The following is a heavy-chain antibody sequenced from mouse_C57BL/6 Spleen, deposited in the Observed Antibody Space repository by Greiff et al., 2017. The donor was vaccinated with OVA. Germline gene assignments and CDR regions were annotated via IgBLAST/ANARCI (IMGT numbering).Heavy chain of an antibody. CDR2: ISYDGSN. Sequence: EVQLQESGPGLVKPSQSLSLTCSVTGYSITSGYYWNWIRQFPGNKLEWMGYISYDGSNNYNPSLKNRISITRDTSKNQFFLKLNSVTTEDTATYYCARCYDYDGMDYWGQGTSVTVSS. D-gene: IGHD1-1*02. V-gene: IGHV3-6*01. CDR3: ARCYDYDGMDY. CDR1: GYSITSGYY. J-gene: IGHJ4*01.